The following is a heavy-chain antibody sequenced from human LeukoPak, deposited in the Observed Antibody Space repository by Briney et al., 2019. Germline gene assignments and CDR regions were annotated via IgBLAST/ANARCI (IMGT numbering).Heavy chain of an antibody. CDR3: ARHSFDL. Sequence: SETLSLTCAVYGGSFSGYYWSWIRQPPGKGLEWIGEINHSGSTNYNPSLKSRVTISVDTSKNQFSLKLSSVTAADTAVYYCARHSFDLWGRGTLVTVSS. CDR2: INHSGST. V-gene: IGHV4-34*01. CDR1: GGSFSGYY. J-gene: IGHJ2*01.